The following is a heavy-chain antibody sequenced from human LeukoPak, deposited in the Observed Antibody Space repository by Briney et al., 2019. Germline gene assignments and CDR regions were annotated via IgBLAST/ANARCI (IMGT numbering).Heavy chain of an antibody. D-gene: IGHD1-26*01. Sequence: SVKVSCKASGGTFSSYAISWVRQAPGQGLEWMGRIIPILGIANYAQKFQGRVTITADKSTSTAYMELSSLRSEDTAVYYCARDRSYGDYDYWGQGTLVTVSS. CDR3: ARDRSYGDYDY. V-gene: IGHV1-69*04. J-gene: IGHJ4*02. CDR1: GGTFSSYA. CDR2: IIPILGIA.